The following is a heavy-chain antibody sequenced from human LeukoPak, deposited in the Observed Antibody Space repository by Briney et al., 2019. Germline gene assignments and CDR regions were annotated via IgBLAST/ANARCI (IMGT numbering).Heavy chain of an antibody. D-gene: IGHD1-20*01. CDR2: IYYSGST. V-gene: IGHV4-59*01. CDR3: ARGGAARYNWNLANWFDP. Sequence: SETLSLTCTVSGVSISSYYWSWIRQPPGKGLEWIGYIYYSGSTNYNPSLKSRVTISVDTSKNQFSLKLSSVTAADTAVYYCARGGAARYNWNLANWFDPWGQGALVTVSS. CDR1: GVSISSYY. J-gene: IGHJ5*02.